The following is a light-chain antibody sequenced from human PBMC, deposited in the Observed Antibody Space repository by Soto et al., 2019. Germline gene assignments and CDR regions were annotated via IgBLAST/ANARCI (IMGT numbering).Light chain of an antibody. Sequence: QSVLAQPASVSGSPGQSITISCTGTSIDVGSYNLVSWYQQHPGKAPKLMIYEVSEWPSGVSSRFSGSKSGNTASLTISGLQPEDEADYYCCSYAGSSTFYVFGTGTKVTVL. V-gene: IGLV2-23*02. CDR1: SIDVGSYNL. CDR2: EVS. J-gene: IGLJ1*01. CDR3: CSYAGSSTFYV.